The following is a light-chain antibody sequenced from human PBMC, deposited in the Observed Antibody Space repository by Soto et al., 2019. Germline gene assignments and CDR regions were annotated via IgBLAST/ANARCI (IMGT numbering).Light chain of an antibody. CDR3: QQYSNWPPYT. J-gene: IGKJ2*01. CDR2: AVS. CDR1: QSVTSH. V-gene: IGKV3-15*01. Sequence: EIVLTQSPGTLSLSPGERVTLSCSASQSVTSHLAWYQQRPGQAPRLLIYAVSTRATGIPDRFSGSGSGTEFTLTISSLQSEDFAVYYCQQYSNWPPYTFGQGTKVDIK.